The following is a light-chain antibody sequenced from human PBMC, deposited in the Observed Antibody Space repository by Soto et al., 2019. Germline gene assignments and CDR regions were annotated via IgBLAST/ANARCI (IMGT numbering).Light chain of an antibody. CDR3: QQYSSPPQS. J-gene: IGKJ1*01. CDR2: AAS. CDR1: ETVTGKY. V-gene: IGKV3-20*01. Sequence: EIVLTQSPGTLSLSPADRATLSCRASETVTGKYLAWYQQKVGQAPRLLIFAASNRATGIPDRFGGSGSGTDFTLTIRRLEPEDFAMSFCQQYSSPPQSFGHGTKVEIK.